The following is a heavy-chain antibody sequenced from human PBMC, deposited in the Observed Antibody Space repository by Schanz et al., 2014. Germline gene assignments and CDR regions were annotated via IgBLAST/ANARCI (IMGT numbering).Heavy chain of an antibody. V-gene: IGHV3-23*04. J-gene: IGHJ2*01. CDR2: ISASGGTT. CDR3: AKDAPYPFDL. CDR1: GFTFSSYD. Sequence: VQLVESGGGVVQPGRSLRLSCVASGFTFSSYDVFWVRQIPGKGLEWVSAISASGGTTYYADSVKGRFTISRDNAKNSLYLQMNSLRAEDTAVYYCAKDAPYPFDLWGRGTLITVSS.